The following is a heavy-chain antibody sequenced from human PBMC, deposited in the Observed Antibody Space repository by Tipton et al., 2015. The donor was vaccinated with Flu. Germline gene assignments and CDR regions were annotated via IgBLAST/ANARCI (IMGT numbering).Heavy chain of an antibody. CDR1: GDSIGSDYF. D-gene: IGHD4-11*01. CDR3: ARRDFSNYVSEPKNWFNP. Sequence: TLSLTCSVSGDSIGSDYFWAWIRQPPGEGLEWIGNVYRTGNGYYNPSLKSRVSILVDTSKNKFSLRLTSVTAADTAIYHCARRDFSNYVSEPKNWFNPWGQGTLVTVSS. V-gene: IGHV4-38-2*01. CDR2: VYRTGNG. J-gene: IGHJ5*02.